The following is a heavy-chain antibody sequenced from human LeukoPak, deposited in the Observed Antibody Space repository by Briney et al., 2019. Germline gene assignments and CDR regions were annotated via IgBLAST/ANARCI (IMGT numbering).Heavy chain of an antibody. CDR3: TREKEAYNFGLAYYYYMDV. CDR1: GSTFSGSA. CDR2: IGSGAKSYAT. V-gene: IGHV3-73*01. D-gene: IGHD5-18*01. J-gene: IGHJ6*03. Sequence: GGSLRLSCAASGSTFSGSAMHWVRQAPGKGLEWVGQIGSGAKSYATAYAASVKGRFTISRDDSKNTAYLQMNSLQTEDTAVYYCTREKEAYNFGLAYYYYMDVWGKGTTVTVSS.